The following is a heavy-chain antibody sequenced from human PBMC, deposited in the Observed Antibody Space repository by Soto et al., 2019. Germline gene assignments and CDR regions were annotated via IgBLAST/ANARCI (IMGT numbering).Heavy chain of an antibody. D-gene: IGHD3-3*01. J-gene: IGHJ5*02. CDR1: GGTISGYY. Sequence: SETLSLTCTVTGGTISGYYWTWIRQSAGGGLEWIGRIYSSGSTNYNPSLKSRVTISLDTSMNHFSLRLSSVTAADKAVYYCARGQRFSDWFDPWGQGTLVTVPQ. CDR2: IYSSGST. V-gene: IGHV4-4*07. CDR3: ARGQRFSDWFDP.